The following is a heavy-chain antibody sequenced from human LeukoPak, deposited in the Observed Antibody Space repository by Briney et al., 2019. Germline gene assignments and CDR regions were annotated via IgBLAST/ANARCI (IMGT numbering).Heavy chain of an antibody. V-gene: IGHV1-46*01. CDR2: INPSGGST. D-gene: IGHD6-19*01. J-gene: IGHJ4*02. Sequence: GASVKVSCKASGYTFTSYYMHWVRQAPGQGLEWMGIINPSGGSTSYAQKFQGRVTMTRDTSTSTVYMELSSLRSEDTAVYYCARDMGASYSSGWKQYLFGYWGQGTLVTVSS. CDR3: ARDMGASYSSGWKQYLFGY. CDR1: GYTFTSYY.